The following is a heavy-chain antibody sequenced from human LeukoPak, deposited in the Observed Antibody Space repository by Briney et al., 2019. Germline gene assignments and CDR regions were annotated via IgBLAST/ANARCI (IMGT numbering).Heavy chain of an antibody. CDR3: AREFGEQLYIPYFDY. V-gene: IGHV3-30*19. CDR2: ISYDGSNK. Sequence: PGGSLRLSCAASGFTFSSHDMHWVRQAPGKGLEWVAVISYDGSNKYYADSVKGRFTISRDNSKNTLYLQMNSLRAEDTAVYYCAREFGEQLYIPYFDYWGQGTLVTVSS. D-gene: IGHD3-10*01. CDR1: GFTFSSHD. J-gene: IGHJ4*02.